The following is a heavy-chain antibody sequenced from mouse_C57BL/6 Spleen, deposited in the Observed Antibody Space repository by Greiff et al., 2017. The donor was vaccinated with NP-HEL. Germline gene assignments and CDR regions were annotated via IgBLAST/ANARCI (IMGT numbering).Heavy chain of an antibody. CDR3: APGRYFDV. Sequence: EVQLQQSVAELVRPGASVKLSCTASGFNINNTYMHWVKQRPEQGLEWIGRIDPANGNTKYAPKFQGKATITADTSSNTAYLQLSSLTSEDTAIYYCAPGRYFDVWGTGTTVTVSS. V-gene: IGHV14-3*01. J-gene: IGHJ1*03. CDR1: GFNINNTY. CDR2: IDPANGNT.